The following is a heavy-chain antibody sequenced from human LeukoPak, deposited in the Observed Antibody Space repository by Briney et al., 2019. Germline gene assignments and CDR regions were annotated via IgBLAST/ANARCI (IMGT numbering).Heavy chain of an antibody. CDR2: IKQDGGEK. V-gene: IGHV3-7*01. J-gene: IGHJ4*02. CDR1: GFSTRLYS. D-gene: IGHD3-3*01. CDR3: ARVSAEWLLFY. Sequence: GGSLRLSCAASGFSTRLYSMGWVRQAPGKGLEWVANIKQDGGEKYYLDSVKGRFTISRDNAKNSLYLQMNSLRAEDTAVYYCARVSAEWLLFYWGQGTLVTVSS.